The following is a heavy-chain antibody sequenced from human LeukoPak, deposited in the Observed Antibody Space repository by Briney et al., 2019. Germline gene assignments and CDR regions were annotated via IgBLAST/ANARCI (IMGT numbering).Heavy chain of an antibody. CDR3: ARGRHYYESSDYYYEGDAFDV. J-gene: IGHJ3*01. Sequence: GASVKVSCKASGYTFTSYYMHWVRQAPGQGLEWMGIINPSGGSITYAQMFQGRVTMTGDMSTSTVYMELSSLRSEDTSVYYCARGRHYYESSDYYYEGDAFDVWGQGTMVTVSS. D-gene: IGHD3-22*01. V-gene: IGHV1-46*01. CDR2: INPSGGSI. CDR1: GYTFTSYY.